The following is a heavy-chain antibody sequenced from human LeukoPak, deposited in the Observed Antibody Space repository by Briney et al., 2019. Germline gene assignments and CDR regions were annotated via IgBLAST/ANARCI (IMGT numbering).Heavy chain of an antibody. V-gene: IGHV3-64*01. CDR3: ARAGGGDCYDY. J-gene: IGHJ4*02. Sequence: GGSLRLSCAASGFTFSSYAMHWVRQASGKGLEYVSAISSNGGSTYYANSVKGRFTISRDNSKNTLYLQMGSLRAEDMAVYYCARAGGGDCYDYWGQGTLVTVSS. D-gene: IGHD2-21*01. CDR1: GFTFSSYA. CDR2: ISSNGGST.